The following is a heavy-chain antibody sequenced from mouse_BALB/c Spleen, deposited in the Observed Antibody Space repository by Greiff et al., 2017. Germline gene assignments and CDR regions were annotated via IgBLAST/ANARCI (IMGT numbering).Heavy chain of an antibody. CDR2: ISSGGSYT. Sequence: DVHLVESGGGLVKPGGSLKLSCAASGFTFSSYAMSWVRQTPEKRLEWVATISSGGSYTYYPDSVKGRFTISRDNAKNTLYLQMSSLRSEDTAMYYCARQRAYWGQGTLVTVSA. J-gene: IGHJ3*01. V-gene: IGHV5-9-3*01. CDR3: ARQRAY. CDR1: GFTFSSYA.